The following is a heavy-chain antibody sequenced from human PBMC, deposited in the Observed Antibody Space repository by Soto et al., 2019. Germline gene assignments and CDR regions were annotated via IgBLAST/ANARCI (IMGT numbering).Heavy chain of an antibody. Sequence: QVQLVESGGGVVQPGRSLRLSCAASGFTFSSYGMHWVRQAPGKGLEWVAVIWYDGSNKYYADSVKGRFTISRDNSKNTLYLQMNSLRAEDTAVYYCARGRRVFDYWGQGTLVTVSS. J-gene: IGHJ4*02. CDR3: ARGRRVFDY. CDR1: GFTFSSYG. V-gene: IGHV3-33*01. D-gene: IGHD3-10*01. CDR2: IWYDGSNK.